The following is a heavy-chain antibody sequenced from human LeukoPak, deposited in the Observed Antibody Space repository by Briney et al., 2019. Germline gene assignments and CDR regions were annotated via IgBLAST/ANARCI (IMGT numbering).Heavy chain of an antibody. CDR2: ISSSGSTI. CDR1: VLTFSDYY. D-gene: IGHD1-14*01. V-gene: IGHV3-11*04. CDR3: ARDGPEWFDP. J-gene: IGHJ5*02. Sequence: GGSLRLSGAASVLTFSDYYMSWLREAPGRGLEGVSYISSSGSTIYYADSVKGRFTISRDNAKNSLYLQMNSLRAEDTAVYYCARDGPEWFDPWGQGTLVTVSS.